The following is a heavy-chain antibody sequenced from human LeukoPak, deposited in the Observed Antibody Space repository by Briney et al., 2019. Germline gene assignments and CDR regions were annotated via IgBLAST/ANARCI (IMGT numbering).Heavy chain of an antibody. V-gene: IGHV4-59*01. D-gene: IGHD3-16*02. CDR2: IFYSGST. Sequence: SETLSLTCTVSGGSISSYYWSWIRQPPGKGLEWIGYIFYSGSTNYNPSLKSRVTISVDTSKNQFSLKLSSVTAADTAVYYCAGQRLYNSVYFVYWGQGTLVTVSS. J-gene: IGHJ4*02. CDR1: GGSISSYY. CDR3: AGQRLYNSVYFVY.